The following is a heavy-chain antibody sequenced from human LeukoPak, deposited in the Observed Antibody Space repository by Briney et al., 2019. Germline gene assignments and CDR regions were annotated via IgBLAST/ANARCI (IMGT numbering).Heavy chain of an antibody. CDR3: AKEAAAGYFDY. J-gene: IGHJ4*02. CDR1: GFTFDDYA. D-gene: IGHD6-13*01. V-gene: IGHV3-9*01. Sequence: GGSLRLSCAASGFTFDDYAMHWVRQAPGKGLEWVSGISWNSGSIGYADSVKSRFTISRDNAKNSLYLQMNSLRAEDTALYYCAKEAAAGYFDYWGQGTLVTVSS. CDR2: ISWNSGSI.